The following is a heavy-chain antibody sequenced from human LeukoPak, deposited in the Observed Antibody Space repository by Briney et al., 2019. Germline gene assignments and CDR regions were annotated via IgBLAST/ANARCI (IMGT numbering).Heavy chain of an antibody. CDR3: ARLSRKYDYVWGSYRPDTGYFDY. D-gene: IGHD3-16*02. CDR2: IYFSGST. Sequence: SETLSLTCTVSGDSVRSGSYYWGWVRQPPGKGLEWIGNIYFSGSTYYNPSLKSRVTISVDTSKNQFSLKLSSVTAADTAVYYCARLSRKYDYVWGSYRPDTGYFDYWGQGTLVTVSS. V-gene: IGHV4-39*01. CDR1: GDSVRSGSYY. J-gene: IGHJ4*02.